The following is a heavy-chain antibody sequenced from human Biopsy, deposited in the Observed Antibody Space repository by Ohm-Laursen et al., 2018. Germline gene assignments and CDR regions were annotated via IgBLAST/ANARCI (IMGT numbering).Heavy chain of an antibody. D-gene: IGHD2/OR15-2a*01. CDR3: ARATNSTGWPYYYFYGMDV. CDR2: IYYSGST. Sequence: SLTLSLTCTVSGGSISSVYWSWIRQTPGKGLEWIVYIYYSGSTSYNPSLKSRVTISVDTSKNQFSLRLNSVTAADTVVYYCARATNSTGWPYYYFYGMDVWGQGTTVTVSS. V-gene: IGHV4-59*01. J-gene: IGHJ6*02. CDR1: GGSISSVY.